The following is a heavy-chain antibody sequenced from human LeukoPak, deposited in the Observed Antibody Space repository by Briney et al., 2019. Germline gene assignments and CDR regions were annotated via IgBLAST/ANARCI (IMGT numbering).Heavy chain of an antibody. CDR1: GFTFSNYW. D-gene: IGHD3-16*01. Sequence: GGSLRLSCAASGFTFSNYWMSWVRQGPGKGLEWVADIKRDGSEKHYVDSVKDRFTISRDDAKNSLYLQMNSLRAEDTAVYYCALNMIGGQIFDFWGQGTLVTVSS. CDR3: ALNMIGGQIFDF. V-gene: IGHV3-7*01. CDR2: IKRDGSEK. J-gene: IGHJ4*02.